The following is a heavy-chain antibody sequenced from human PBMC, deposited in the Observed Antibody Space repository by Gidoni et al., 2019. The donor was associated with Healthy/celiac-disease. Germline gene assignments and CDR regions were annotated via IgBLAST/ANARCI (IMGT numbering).Heavy chain of an antibody. V-gene: IGHV4-39*01. Sequence: QRQLQGSVPGRVRPSETRSPTCPASGGSIRSRSYYWGWIRQPPGKGLEWIGSIYYSGSTYYNPSLKSRVTISVDTSKNQFSLKLSSVTAADTAVYYCARLVCSGGSCYSPLFDLWGRGTLVTVSS. CDR1: GGSIRSRSYY. D-gene: IGHD2-15*01. J-gene: IGHJ2*01. CDR2: IYYSGST. CDR3: ARLVCSGGSCYSPLFDL.